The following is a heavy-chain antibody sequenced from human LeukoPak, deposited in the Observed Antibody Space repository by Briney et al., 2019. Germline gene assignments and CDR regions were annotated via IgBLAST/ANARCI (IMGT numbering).Heavy chain of an antibody. CDR3: ARSKSTMIVVVRPEVAFDI. CDR2: INHSGST. Sequence: SETLSLTCAVYGGSFSGYYWSWIRQPPGKGLEWIGEINHSGSTNYNPSLKSRVTISVDTSKNQFSLKLSSVTAADTAVYYCARSKSTMIVVVRPEVAFDIWGQGTMATVSS. D-gene: IGHD3-22*01. V-gene: IGHV4-34*01. CDR1: GGSFSGYY. J-gene: IGHJ3*02.